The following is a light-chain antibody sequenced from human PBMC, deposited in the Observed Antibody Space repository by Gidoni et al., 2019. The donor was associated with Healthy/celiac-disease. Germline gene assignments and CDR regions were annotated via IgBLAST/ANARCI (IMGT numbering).Light chain of an antibody. Sequence: QSVLTQPPSVSEAPSPRVTISGSGSSSNIGNNAVNWYQQLPGKAPKLLIYYDDLLPSGVSDRFSGSKSGTSASLAISGLQAEDEADYYCAAWDDSLNGVVFGGGTKLTVL. V-gene: IGLV1-36*01. J-gene: IGLJ2*01. CDR1: SSNIGNNA. CDR3: AAWDDSLNGVV. CDR2: YDD.